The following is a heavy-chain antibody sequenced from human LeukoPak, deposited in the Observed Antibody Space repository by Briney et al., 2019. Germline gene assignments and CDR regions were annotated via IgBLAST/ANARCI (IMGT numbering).Heavy chain of an antibody. J-gene: IGHJ6*02. CDR2: INPNSGGT. CDR1: GYTFTGYY. V-gene: IGHV1-2*02. CDR3: ARGDWTNYYYYGMDV. D-gene: IGHD2-21*02. Sequence: GASVEVSCKASGYTFTGYYMHWVRQAPGQGLEWMGWINPNSGGTNYAQKFQGRVTMTRDTSISTAYMELSRLRSDDTAVYYCARGDWTNYYYYGMDVWGQGTTVTVSS.